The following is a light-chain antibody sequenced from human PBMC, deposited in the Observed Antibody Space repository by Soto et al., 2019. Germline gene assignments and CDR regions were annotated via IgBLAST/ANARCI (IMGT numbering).Light chain of an antibody. Sequence: DIPMTQSPSSLSASVGDRVTITCQASQDIKNYLNWYQQKPGKAPNLLIYDASNLKTGVPSRFRGSGSGTHFTIPISSLQPEDIAKYYCQHYAHLPPLSFGGGTNVEIK. CDR2: DAS. CDR1: QDIKNY. V-gene: IGKV1-33*01. CDR3: QHYAHLPPLS. J-gene: IGKJ4*01.